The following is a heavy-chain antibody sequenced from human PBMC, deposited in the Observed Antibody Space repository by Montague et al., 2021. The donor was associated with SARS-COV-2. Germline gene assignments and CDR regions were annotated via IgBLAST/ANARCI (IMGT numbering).Heavy chain of an antibody. V-gene: IGHV4-61*01. D-gene: IGHD3-22*01. CDR2: VYHTGST. Sequence: SETLSLTCSVSGVSISSGSYYWSWVRQPPGKGLKWIGYVYHTGSTXYNPSLKSRVTLSIDTSKNQFSLNLTSVTAADTAVYYCVREKYYFDDSGSKWGQGTLVTV. J-gene: IGHJ4*02. CDR1: GVSISSGSYY. CDR3: VREKYYFDDSGSK.